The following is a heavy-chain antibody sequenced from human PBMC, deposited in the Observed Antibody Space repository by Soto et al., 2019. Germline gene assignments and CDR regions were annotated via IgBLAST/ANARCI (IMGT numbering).Heavy chain of an antibody. CDR1: GFSGYW. D-gene: IGHD6-25*01. J-gene: IGHJ4*02. CDR2: IDSDGRSP. CDR3: TTLAAPTDH. Sequence: HPGGSLRLSCAASGFSGYWMHWVRQVPGKGLEWVSEIDSDGRSPSYADSVRGRFTISRDNSKNTLFLHMNSLRAEDTAVYYCTTLAAPTDHWGQGTLVTVSS. V-gene: IGHV3-74*01.